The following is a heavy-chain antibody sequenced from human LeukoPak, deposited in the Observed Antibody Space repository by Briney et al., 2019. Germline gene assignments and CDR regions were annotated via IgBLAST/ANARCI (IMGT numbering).Heavy chain of an antibody. Sequence: GGSLRLSCAASGFTFSNYFMHWVRQAPGKGLVWVSRINSDGTSTMHADSVKGRFTISRDNAKNTLYLQMNSLRDEDTAVYYCARRVDATRWFDPWGQGTLVTVSS. J-gene: IGHJ5*02. CDR1: GFTFSNYF. CDR3: ARRVDATRWFDP. V-gene: IGHV3-74*03. CDR2: INSDGTST. D-gene: IGHD2-15*01.